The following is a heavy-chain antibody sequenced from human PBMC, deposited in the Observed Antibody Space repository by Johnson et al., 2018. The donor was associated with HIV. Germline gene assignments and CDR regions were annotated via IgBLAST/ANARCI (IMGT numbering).Heavy chain of an antibody. CDR2: IYSGGTT. D-gene: IGHD3-9*01. J-gene: IGHJ3*02. CDR3: AKDGPVLRYVYWSYAFDI. Sequence: VQLVESGGGLVQPGGSLRLSCAASGFTVSSNHMSWVRQAPGKGLEWVSFIYSGGTTYSADSVKGRFTISRASSKNTLYLQMNSLRAEETAVYYCAKDGPVLRYVYWSYAFDIWGQGTMVTVSS. CDR1: GFTVSSNH. V-gene: IGHV3-66*01.